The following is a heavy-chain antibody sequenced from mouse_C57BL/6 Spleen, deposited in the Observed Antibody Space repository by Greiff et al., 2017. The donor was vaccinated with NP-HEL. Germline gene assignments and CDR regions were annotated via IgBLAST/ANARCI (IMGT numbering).Heavy chain of an antibody. Sequence: EVQLQQSGPELVKPGASVKISCKASGYTFTDYYMNWVKQSHGKSLEWIGDINPNNGGTSYNQKFKGKATLTVDKSSSTAYMELRSLTSEDSAVYYCARRRHYDYAYWYFDVWGTGTTVTVSS. CDR1: GYTFTDYY. D-gene: IGHD2-4*01. V-gene: IGHV1-26*01. J-gene: IGHJ1*03. CDR3: ARRRHYDYAYWYFDV. CDR2: INPNNGGT.